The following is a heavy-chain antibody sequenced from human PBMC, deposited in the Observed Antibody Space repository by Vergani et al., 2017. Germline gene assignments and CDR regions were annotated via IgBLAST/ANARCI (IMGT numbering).Heavy chain of an antibody. CDR2: FHHTGMT. J-gene: IGHJ4*02. Sequence: QVQLQESGPGLVKPSETLSLTCTVSNYSISRGYFWGWIRRPPGKGLEWIASFHHTGMTYNNPSLKSRVTISVDTSTNLTSLKLNSVTAADTALYYCARHGGSGNFYQLFDSWREGTLVTVS. CDR3: ARHGGSGNFYQLFDS. D-gene: IGHD3-10*01. V-gene: IGHV4-38-2*02. CDR1: NYSISRGYF.